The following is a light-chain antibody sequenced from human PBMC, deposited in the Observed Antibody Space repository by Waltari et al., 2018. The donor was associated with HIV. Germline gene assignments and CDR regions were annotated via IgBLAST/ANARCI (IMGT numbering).Light chain of an antibody. V-gene: IGLV1-47*01. CDR1: SSNIGTNY. CDR2: RNN. CDR3: AAWDDSLSGPRV. J-gene: IGLJ2*01. Sequence: QSVLTQPPSASGTPGQRVTISCSGSSSNIGTNYVYWYQQFPGTTPKLLIYRNNQRPSGVPDRFSGSKSGTSASRAISGLRSEDEADYYCAAWDDSLSGPRVFGGGTKLTVL.